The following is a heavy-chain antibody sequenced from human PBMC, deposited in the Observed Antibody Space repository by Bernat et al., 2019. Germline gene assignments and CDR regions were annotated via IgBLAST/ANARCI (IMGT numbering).Heavy chain of an antibody. CDR3: ARGGFGGYLRHYYFDY. CDR1: GFTFSSYG. D-gene: IGHD3-16*01. J-gene: IGHJ4*02. V-gene: IGHV3-33*01. CDR2: IWYDGSNK. Sequence: QVQLVESGGGVVQPGRSLRLSCAASGFTFSSYGMHWVRQAPGKGLEWVAVIWYDGSNKYYADSVKGRFTISRDNSKNTLYLQMNSLRAEDTAVYYCARGGFGGYLRHYYFDYWGQGTLVTVSS.